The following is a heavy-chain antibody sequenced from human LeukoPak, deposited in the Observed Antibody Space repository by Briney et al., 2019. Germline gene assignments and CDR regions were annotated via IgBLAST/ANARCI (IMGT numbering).Heavy chain of an antibody. V-gene: IGHV3-23*01. J-gene: IGHJ6*03. D-gene: IGHD3-10*01. CDR1: GFTFSSYG. CDR3: AKSGFDYYGSGWDSLYYYYYMDV. Sequence: PGGTLRLSCAASGFTFSSYGMSWVRQAPGKGLEWVSSIGGSGGSTYYADSVKGRFTISRDNSKNTLYLQMNSLRAEDTAVYYCAKSGFDYYGSGWDSLYYYYYMDVWGKGTTVTISS. CDR2: IGGSGGST.